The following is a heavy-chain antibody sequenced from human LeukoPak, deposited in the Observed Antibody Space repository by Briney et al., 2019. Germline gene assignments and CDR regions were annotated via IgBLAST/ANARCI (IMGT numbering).Heavy chain of an antibody. CDR2: IYHSGST. J-gene: IGHJ6*02. V-gene: IGHV4-39*07. Sequence: SETLSLTCTVSGGSISSSFYYWGWIRQPPGKGLEWIGSIYHSGSTYYNPSLKSRVTISVDKSKNQFSLKLSSVTAADTAVYYCARVGIAVAAVANQKTYYYYYGMDVWGQGTTVTVSS. CDR3: ARVGIAVAAVANQKTYYYYYGMDV. D-gene: IGHD6-19*01. CDR1: GGSISSSFYY.